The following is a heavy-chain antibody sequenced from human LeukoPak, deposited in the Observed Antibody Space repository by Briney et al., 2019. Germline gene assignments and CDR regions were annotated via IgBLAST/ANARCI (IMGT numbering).Heavy chain of an antibody. CDR2: VSVSGVST. J-gene: IGHJ4*02. CDR1: RFTFSSSA. D-gene: IGHD1-1*01. CDR3: AMGNSLYYYFDY. V-gene: IGHV3-23*01. Sequence: GGSLRLSSAASRFTFSSSAMNWVRQAPGKGLEWVSTVSVSGVSTSYADSVKGRFTISRDNSKNTLYLQMNSLRAEDTAVDCCAMGNSLYYYFDYWGQGTLVTVSS.